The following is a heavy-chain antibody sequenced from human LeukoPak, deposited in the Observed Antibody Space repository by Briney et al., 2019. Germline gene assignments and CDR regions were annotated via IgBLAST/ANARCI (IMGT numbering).Heavy chain of an antibody. CDR3: ARRISRKGYYYYYGMDV. D-gene: IGHD1-14*01. CDR1: GGSISSGGYY. Sequence: PSETLSLTCTVSGGSISSGGYYWSWIRQHPGKGLEWIGYIYYSGSTYYNPSLKSRVTISIDTSKNQFSLRLNSVTAADTAVYYCARRISRKGYYYYYGMDVWGQGTTVTVSS. V-gene: IGHV4-31*03. CDR2: IYYSGST. J-gene: IGHJ6*02.